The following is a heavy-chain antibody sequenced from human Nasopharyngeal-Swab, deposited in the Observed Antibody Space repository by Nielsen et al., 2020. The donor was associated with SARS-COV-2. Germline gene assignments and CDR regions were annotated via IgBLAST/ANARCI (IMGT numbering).Heavy chain of an antibody. CDR2: IGATDHNYAT. Sequence: GESLKISCAASGFIFSASAIHWVRQASGKGLEWLGRIGATDHNYATTYGASVQGRFTIPRDDSKNTAFLQMDSLKTEDTALYYCTTDFYFDYWGQGTLVTVSS. J-gene: IGHJ4*02. V-gene: IGHV3-73*01. CDR1: GFIFSASA. CDR3: TTDFYFDY.